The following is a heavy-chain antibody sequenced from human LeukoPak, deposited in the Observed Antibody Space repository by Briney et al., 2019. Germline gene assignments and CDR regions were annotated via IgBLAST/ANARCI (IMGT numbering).Heavy chain of an antibody. V-gene: IGHV3-30-3*01. CDR3: ARDLPSSSIIQH. Sequence: GGSLRLSCAASGFTFSSYAMHWVRQAPGKGLEWVAVISYDGSNKYYADSVKGRFTISRDNAKNSLYLQMNSLRAEDTAVYYCARDLPSSSIIQHWGQGTLVTVSS. CDR2: ISYDGSNK. CDR1: GFTFSSYA. J-gene: IGHJ1*01. D-gene: IGHD6-13*01.